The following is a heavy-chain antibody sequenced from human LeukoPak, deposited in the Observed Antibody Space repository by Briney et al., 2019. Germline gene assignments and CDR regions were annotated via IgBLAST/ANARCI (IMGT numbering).Heavy chain of an antibody. D-gene: IGHD6-19*01. CDR1: GFTFSSYS. CDR3: AKIASSGWYGALGYFDY. J-gene: IGHJ4*02. V-gene: IGHV3-21*01. CDR2: ISSSSSYI. Sequence: GGSLRLSCAASGFTFSSYSMNWVRQAPGKGLEWVSSISSSSSYIYYADSVKGRFTVSRDNSKNTLYLQMNSLRAEDTAVYYCAKIASSGWYGALGYFDYWGQGTLVTVSS.